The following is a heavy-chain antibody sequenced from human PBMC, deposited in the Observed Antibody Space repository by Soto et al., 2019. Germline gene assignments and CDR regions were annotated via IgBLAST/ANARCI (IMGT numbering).Heavy chain of an antibody. CDR1: GYTFGNHW. CDR2: MNSDGGII. V-gene: IGHV3-74*01. CDR3: ATAEVDY. J-gene: IGHJ4*02. Sequence: PVGSLRLSCAVAGYTFGNHWMHWVRRAPGKGLEWVSRMNSDGGIINYADSVKGRFTVSRDNARNTLYLQMNSLRVEDTAVYYCATAEVDYWGPGTLVTVSS.